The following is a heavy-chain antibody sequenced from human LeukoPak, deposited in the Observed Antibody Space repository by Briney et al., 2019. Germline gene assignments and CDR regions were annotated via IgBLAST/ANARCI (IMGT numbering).Heavy chain of an antibody. CDR1: GFTFSSYS. J-gene: IGHJ4*02. Sequence: PGGSLRLSCAASGFTFSSYSMNWVRQAPGKGLEWVSSISSSSSYIYYADSVKGRSTISRDNAKNSLYLQINSLRAEDTAVYYCVRDLNWAFDYWGQGTLVTVSS. CDR2: ISSSSSYI. V-gene: IGHV3-21*01. CDR3: VRDLNWAFDY. D-gene: IGHD3-16*01.